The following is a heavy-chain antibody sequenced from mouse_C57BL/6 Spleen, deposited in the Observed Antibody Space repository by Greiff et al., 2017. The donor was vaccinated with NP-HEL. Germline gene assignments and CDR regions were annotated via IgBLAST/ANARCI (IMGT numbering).Heavy chain of an antibody. CDR2: IYPGDGDT. CDR3: AREVKNFDY. D-gene: IGHD2-13*01. V-gene: IGHV1-82*01. J-gene: IGHJ2*01. Sequence: VQLQQSGPELVKPGASVKISCKASGYAFSSSWMNWVKQRPGKGLEWIGRIYPGDGDTNYNGKFKGKATLTADKSSSTAYMQLSSLTSEDSAVYFCAREVKNFDYWGQGTTLTVSS. CDR1: GYAFSSSW.